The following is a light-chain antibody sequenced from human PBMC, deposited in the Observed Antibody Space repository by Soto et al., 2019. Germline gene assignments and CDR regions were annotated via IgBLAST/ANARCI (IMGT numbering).Light chain of an antibody. Sequence: QSVLTQSPSAAASLGASVKLTCTLSSGHSSYAIAWHQQQPEKGPRFLLKVNSDGSHNRRAGIPDRFSGSSSGAERYLLISSLQSEDEADYYCQTWATGIWVFGGGTKVTVL. CDR2: VNSDGSH. V-gene: IGLV4-69*01. CDR3: QTWATGIWV. CDR1: SGHSSYA. J-gene: IGLJ3*02.